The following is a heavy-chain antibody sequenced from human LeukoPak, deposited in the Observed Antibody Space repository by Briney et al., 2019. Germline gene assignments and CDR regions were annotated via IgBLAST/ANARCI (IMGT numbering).Heavy chain of an antibody. CDR3: ARDHEYSTGWYFDY. V-gene: IGHV3-48*04. CDR2: ISSGGSTI. CDR1: GFTFSSYW. D-gene: IGHD6-19*01. Sequence: GGSLRLSCAASGFTFSSYWMSWVRQAPGKGLEWISYISSGGSTIYYADSVKDRFTISRDNAKNSLFLQMNSLRAEDTALYFCARDHEYSTGWYFDYWGQGTLVTVSS. J-gene: IGHJ4*02.